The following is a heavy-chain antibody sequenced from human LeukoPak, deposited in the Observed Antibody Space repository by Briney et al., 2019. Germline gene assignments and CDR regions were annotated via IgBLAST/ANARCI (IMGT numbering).Heavy chain of an antibody. J-gene: IGHJ4*02. CDR1: GYTFTGYY. Sequence: ASVKVFCKASGYTFTGYYMHWVRQAPGQGLEWMGWINPNSGGTNYAQKFQGRVTMTRDTSISTAYMELSRLRSDDTAVYYCARVRSFEDPGTIRLRYFDWLLSYWGQGTLVTVSS. CDR2: INPNSGGT. V-gene: IGHV1-2*02. D-gene: IGHD3-9*01. CDR3: ARVRSFEDPGTIRLRYFDWLLSY.